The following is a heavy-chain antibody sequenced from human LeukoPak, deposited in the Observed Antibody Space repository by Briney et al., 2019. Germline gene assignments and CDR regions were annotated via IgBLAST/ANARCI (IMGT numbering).Heavy chain of an antibody. CDR2: ISTSSSYI. J-gene: IGHJ6*04. CDR3: AELGITMIGGV. V-gene: IGHV3-21*01. D-gene: IGHD3-10*02. CDR1: GFTFSSYS. Sequence: NPGGSLRLSCAASGFTFSSYSLNWVRQAPGKGLEWVSSISTSSSYIYYAESVKGRFTISRDNAKNSLYLQMNSLRAEDTAVYYCAELGITMIGGVWGKGTTVTISS.